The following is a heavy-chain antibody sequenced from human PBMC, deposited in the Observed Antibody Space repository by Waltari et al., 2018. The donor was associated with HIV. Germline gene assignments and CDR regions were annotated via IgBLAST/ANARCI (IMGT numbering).Heavy chain of an antibody. CDR2: ISGYNGNT. J-gene: IGHJ6*02. V-gene: IGHV1-18*01. Sequence: VHLVQSAAEMRKPGASVTVSCRASGYTFSAYTISWVRQAPGQGLEWMGWISGYNGNTNYAQKFQGRVNMTTDTSTSTAHMELRSLRSDDTAVYYCARGVSIVRGVMIRGHMDVWGQGTTVTVSS. D-gene: IGHD3-10*01. CDR1: GYTFSAYT. CDR3: ARGVSIVRGVMIRGHMDV.